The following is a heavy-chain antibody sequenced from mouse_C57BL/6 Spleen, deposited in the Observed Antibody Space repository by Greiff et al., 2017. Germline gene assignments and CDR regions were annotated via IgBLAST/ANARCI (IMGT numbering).Heavy chain of an antibody. CDR2: ISYSGST. V-gene: IGHV3-1*01. J-gene: IGHJ3*01. Sequence: EVQLQESGPGMVKPSQSLSLTCTVTGYSITSGYVWHWIRHFPGNKLEWMGYISYSGSTNYNPSLKSRISITHDTSNNHFFLKLNSVTTEDTATYYCARGDGYDVSWFAYWGQGTLVTVSA. D-gene: IGHD2-2*01. CDR1: GYSITSGYV. CDR3: ARGDGYDVSWFAY.